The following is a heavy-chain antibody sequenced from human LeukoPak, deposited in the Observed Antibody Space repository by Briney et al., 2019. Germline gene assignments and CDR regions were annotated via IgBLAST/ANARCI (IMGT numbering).Heavy chain of an antibody. Sequence: SETLSLTCTVSGGSISSYYWSWIRQPPGKGLEWIGYIYTSGSTNYNPSLKSRVTISVDTSKNQFSLKLSSVTAADTAVYYCASQSGSVGYDYWGQGTLVTVSS. D-gene: IGHD1-26*01. J-gene: IGHJ4*02. CDR1: GGSISSYY. CDR2: IYTSGST. V-gene: IGHV4-4*09. CDR3: ASQSGSVGYDY.